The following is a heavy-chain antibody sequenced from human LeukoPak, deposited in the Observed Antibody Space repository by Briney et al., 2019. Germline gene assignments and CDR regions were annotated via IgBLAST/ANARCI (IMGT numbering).Heavy chain of an antibody. CDR2: ISWNSVNM. D-gene: IGHD4-11*01. Sequence: GGSLGLSCAASGFTFDDYAMHWVRQAPGKGLEWVSGISWNSVNMIYADSVKGRFAISRDNAKNSLYLQMNSLRAEDTALYYCARGPDYSNYLTTFDYWGQGTLVTVSS. V-gene: IGHV3-9*01. CDR1: GFTFDDYA. CDR3: ARGPDYSNYLTTFDY. J-gene: IGHJ4*02.